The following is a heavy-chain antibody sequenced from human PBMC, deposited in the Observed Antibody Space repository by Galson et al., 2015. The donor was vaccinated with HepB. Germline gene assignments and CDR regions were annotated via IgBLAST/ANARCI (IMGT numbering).Heavy chain of an antibody. D-gene: IGHD2-8*02. CDR1: GFTFDDYT. J-gene: IGHJ4*02. V-gene: IGHV3-43*01. CDR3: AKDRGGGGYCTGGVCPTHWGFDY. Sequence: SLRLSCAASGFTFDDYTMHWVRQAPGKGLEWVSLISWDGGSTYYADSVKGRFTISRDNSKNSLYLQMNSLRTEDTALYYCAKDRGGGGYCTGGVCPTHWGFDYWGQGTLVTVSS. CDR2: ISWDGGST.